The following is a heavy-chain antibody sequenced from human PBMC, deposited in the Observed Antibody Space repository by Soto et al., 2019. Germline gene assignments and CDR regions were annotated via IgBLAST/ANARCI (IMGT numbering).Heavy chain of an antibody. CDR1: GFTFSGYA. CDR2: ISYDVSNT. V-gene: IGHV3-30-3*01. Sequence: GGSLRLSCAASGFTFSGYAMDWVRKAPGKGLEWLAFISYDVSNTYYAASVTGRFTISRDNSKNTLYLQMNSLRAEDTAVYYCARDYRTYYDFWSGSSIDYWGQGTLVTVSS. J-gene: IGHJ4*02. D-gene: IGHD3-3*01. CDR3: ARDYRTYYDFWSGSSIDY.